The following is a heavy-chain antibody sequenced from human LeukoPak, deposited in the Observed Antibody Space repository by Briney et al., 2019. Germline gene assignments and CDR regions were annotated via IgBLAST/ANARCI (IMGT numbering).Heavy chain of an antibody. V-gene: IGHV1-2*02. J-gene: IGHJ4*02. D-gene: IGHD3-22*01. CDR3: ARETYDSSGYYGD. Sequence: ASVKVSCKASGYTFTGYYMHWVRQAPGQGLEWMGWINPNNGGTNYAQKFQGRVTMTRDTSISTAYMELSRLRSDDTAVYYCARETYDSSGYYGDWGQGTLVTVSS. CDR1: GYTFTGYY. CDR2: INPNNGGT.